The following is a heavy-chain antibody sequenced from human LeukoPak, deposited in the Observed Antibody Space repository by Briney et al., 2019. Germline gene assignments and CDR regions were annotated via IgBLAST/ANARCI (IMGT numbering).Heavy chain of an antibody. CDR1: GGSFSGYY. CDR2: INHSGST. V-gene: IGHV4-34*01. D-gene: IGHD1-14*01. Sequence: SETVSLTCAVYGGSFSGYYWSWIRQPPGKGLEWIGEINHSGSTNYNPSLKSRVTISVDTSKNQFSLKLSSVTAADTAVYYCASASEARWFDPWGQGTLLTDSP. J-gene: IGHJ5*02. CDR3: ASASEARWFDP.